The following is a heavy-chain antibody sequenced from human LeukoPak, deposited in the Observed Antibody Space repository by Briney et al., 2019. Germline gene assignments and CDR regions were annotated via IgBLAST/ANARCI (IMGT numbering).Heavy chain of an antibody. CDR2: IRYDGSNK. CDR3: AKDQNYHDSSGDDAFDI. V-gene: IGHV3-30*02. Sequence: PGGSLRLSCAASGFTFSSYGMHWVRQAPGKGLEWVAFIRYDGSNKYYADSVKGRFTISRDNSKNTLYLQMNSLRAEDTAVYYCAKDQNYHDSSGDDAFDIWGQGTMVTVSS. D-gene: IGHD3-22*01. J-gene: IGHJ3*02. CDR1: GFTFSSYG.